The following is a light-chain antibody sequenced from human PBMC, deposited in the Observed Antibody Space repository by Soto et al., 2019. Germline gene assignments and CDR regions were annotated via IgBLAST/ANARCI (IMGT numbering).Light chain of an antibody. CDR3: SSYTRNTALV. V-gene: IGLV2-14*01. Sequence: QSALTQPASVSGSPGQSITISCTGTSSDVGSYNYVSWYQQHPGKAPKLMIYEVSDRPSGISSRFSGSKSGNTASLTISGLQTEDEADYYCSSYTRNTALVFGPGTKVTVL. CDR1: SSDVGSYNY. CDR2: EVS. J-gene: IGLJ1*01.